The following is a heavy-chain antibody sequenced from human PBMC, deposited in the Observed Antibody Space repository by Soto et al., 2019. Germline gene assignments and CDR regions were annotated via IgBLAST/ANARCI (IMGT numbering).Heavy chain of an antibody. Sequence: PGGSLRLSCTSSRFTFNTYDMNWVRQAPGKGLEWVSYVSSTSMTMYYADSVKGRFTISRDNDRNSLYLQMNSLRPEDTAVYYCARDDKFMARDSGMDVWGQGTTVTVSS. CDR1: RFTFNTYD. V-gene: IGHV3-48*01. J-gene: IGHJ6*02. D-gene: IGHD3-10*01. CDR2: VSSTSMTM. CDR3: ARDDKFMARDSGMDV.